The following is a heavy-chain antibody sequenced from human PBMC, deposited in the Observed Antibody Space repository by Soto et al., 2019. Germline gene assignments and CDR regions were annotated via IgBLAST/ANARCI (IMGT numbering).Heavy chain of an antibody. V-gene: IGHV1-3*01. CDR2: INAANGNT. D-gene: IGHD3-16*02. J-gene: IGHJ4*02. CDR1: GYSFNTYA. CDR3: XXXXVRPSGGLIGPFDY. Sequence: QVQFVQSGAEGEKPGASVKVSCKASGYSFNTYALHWVRQAPGQRLEWMGWINAANGNTKYSQKFQGRVSITRDTXXXXXXXXXXXXXXXXXXVYXXXXXXVRPSGGLIGPFDYWGQGTLVTVSS.